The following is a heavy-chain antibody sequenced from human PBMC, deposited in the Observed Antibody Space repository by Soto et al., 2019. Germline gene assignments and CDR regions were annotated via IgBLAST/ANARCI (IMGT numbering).Heavy chain of an antibody. J-gene: IGHJ4*02. D-gene: IGHD2-2*02. CDR3: ERPQLHCSSSNRCYTQYYFDY. Sequence: TLSLTCTVSGGSVSSGGYYRSWFRQHRGKGPWWFGYIYYSGSTYYNPSLKSRVTISVDTSKNQFSLKLSSVTAADTAVYYCERPQLHCSSSNRCYTQYYFDYWGQGTMVTDSS. CDR1: GGSVSSGGYY. CDR2: IYYSGST. V-gene: IGHV4-31*03.